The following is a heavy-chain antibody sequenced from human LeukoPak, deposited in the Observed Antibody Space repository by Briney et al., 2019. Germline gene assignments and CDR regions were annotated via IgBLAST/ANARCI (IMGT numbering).Heavy chain of an antibody. J-gene: IGHJ4*02. CDR3: ARDLAYSRLDY. Sequence: GGSLRLSCAVSGLTFSSSWMDRVRQAPGKGLEWMASINPDGNKKYSADSVKGRFTISRDNAENSLYLQMNSLRVEDTAFYYCARDLAYSRLDYWGQGMLVTVSS. D-gene: IGHD5-18*01. CDR1: GLTFSSSW. V-gene: IGHV3-7*01. CDR2: INPDGNKK.